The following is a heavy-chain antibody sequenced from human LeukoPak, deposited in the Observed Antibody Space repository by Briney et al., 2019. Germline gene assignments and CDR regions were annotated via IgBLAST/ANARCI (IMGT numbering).Heavy chain of an antibody. D-gene: IGHD3-16*02. CDR1: GGSFSGYY. J-gene: IGHJ4*02. Sequence: SETLSLTCAVYGGSFSGYYWSWIRQPPGKGLEWIGEINHSGSTNYNPSLKSRVTISVDTSKNQFSLKLSSVTAADTAVYCCVRTFYDYVWGSYRPSFDYWGQGTLVTVSS. CDR2: INHSGST. CDR3: VRTFYDYVWGSYRPSFDY. V-gene: IGHV4-34*01.